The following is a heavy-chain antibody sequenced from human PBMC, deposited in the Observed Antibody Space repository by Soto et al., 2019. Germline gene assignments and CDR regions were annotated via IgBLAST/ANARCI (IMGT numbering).Heavy chain of an antibody. J-gene: IGHJ6*02. Sequence: QVQLVQSGAEVKKPGSSVKVSCKASGGTFSSYAISWVRQAPGQGLEWMGGIIPIFGTANYAQKFQGRVTITADESTSTAYRELSSLRSEDRAVYYCATSPRGRGYYYGMDVLGQGTTVTVSS. CDR3: ATSPRGRGYYYGMDV. V-gene: IGHV1-69*12. CDR2: IIPIFGTA. CDR1: GGTFSSYA. D-gene: IGHD1-26*01.